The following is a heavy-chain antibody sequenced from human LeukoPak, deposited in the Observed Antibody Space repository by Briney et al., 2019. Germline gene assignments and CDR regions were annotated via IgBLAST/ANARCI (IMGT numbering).Heavy chain of an antibody. Sequence: GGSLRLSCAASGFTFSTYTMNWVRQAPGKGLEWVSSISSSSSYVYYADSVKGRFTISRDNAKNSLYLQMNSLRAEDTAVYYCAELGITMIGGVWGKGTTVTISS. CDR3: AELGITMIGGV. CDR2: ISSSSSYV. V-gene: IGHV3-21*01. CDR1: GFTFSTYT. D-gene: IGHD3-10*02. J-gene: IGHJ6*04.